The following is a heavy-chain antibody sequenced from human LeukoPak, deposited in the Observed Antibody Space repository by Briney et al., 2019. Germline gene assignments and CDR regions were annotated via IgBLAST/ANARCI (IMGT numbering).Heavy chain of an antibody. CDR1: GFTFSSYS. V-gene: IGHV3-23*01. CDR2: ISGSGGST. J-gene: IGHJ3*02. Sequence: PGGSLRLSCAASGFTFSSYSMSWVRQAPGKGLEWVSAISGSGGSTYYADSVKGRFTISRDNSKNTLYLQMNSLRAEDTAVYYCAKGIAGYDAFDIWGQGTMVTVSS. D-gene: IGHD6-13*01. CDR3: AKGIAGYDAFDI.